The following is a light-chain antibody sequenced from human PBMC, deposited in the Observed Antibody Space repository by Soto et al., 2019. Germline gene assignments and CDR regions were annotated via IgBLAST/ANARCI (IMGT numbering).Light chain of an antibody. Sequence: QSVLTQPASVSASPGQSITISCTGTSSDVGGYKFVSWYQHHPGKAPKLMIYEVNNRPSGVSNRFSGSKSGNTASLTISGLQVEDEADYICGSFTTNRIWVFGGGTKLTVL. CDR2: EVN. CDR1: SSDVGGYKF. J-gene: IGLJ3*02. CDR3: GSFTTNRIWV. V-gene: IGLV2-14*01.